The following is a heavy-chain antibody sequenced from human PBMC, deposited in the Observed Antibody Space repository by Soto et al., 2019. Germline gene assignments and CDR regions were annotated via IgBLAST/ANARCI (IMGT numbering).Heavy chain of an antibody. J-gene: IGHJ3*02. Sequence: SETLSLTCTVSGGSISSYYWSWIRQPPGKGLEWIGYVHDSWGSHYNPSLKSRVAISVDTSKNQFSLKLTSVTATDTAVYYCASPYYYDSSGYEAPDAFDIWGQGTMVT. D-gene: IGHD3-22*01. V-gene: IGHV4-59*12. CDR2: VHDSWGS. CDR3: ASPYYYDSSGYEAPDAFDI. CDR1: GGSISSYY.